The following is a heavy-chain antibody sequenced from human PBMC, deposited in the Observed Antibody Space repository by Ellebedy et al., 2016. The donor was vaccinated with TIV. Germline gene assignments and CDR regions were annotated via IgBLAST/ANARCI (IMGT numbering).Heavy chain of an antibody. D-gene: IGHD6-13*01. CDR3: AAGFGIGAAEYFHH. CDR2: FDPEDGEI. CDR1: GFTLTELS. J-gene: IGHJ1*01. Sequence: AASVKVSCKVSGFTLTELSIHWVRQAPGKGLEWMGGFDPEDGEIIYEQRFQGRVTTTEDTATDTAYMELSSLRSEDAAVYYCAAGFGIGAAEYFHHWGQGTRVTVSS. V-gene: IGHV1-24*01.